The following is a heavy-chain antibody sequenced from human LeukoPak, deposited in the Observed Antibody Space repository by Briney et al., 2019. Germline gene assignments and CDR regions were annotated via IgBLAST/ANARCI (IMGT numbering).Heavy chain of an antibody. Sequence: SETLSLTCTVSGGSISSSSYYWGWIRQPPGKGLEWIGSIYYSGSTYYNPSLKSRVTISVDTSKNQFSLKLSSVTAADTAVYYCAGTYYYDSSGYSGTYHAFDIWGQGTMVIVSS. J-gene: IGHJ3*02. D-gene: IGHD3-22*01. V-gene: IGHV4-39*01. CDR3: AGTYYYDSSGYSGTYHAFDI. CDR1: GGSISSSSYY. CDR2: IYYSGST.